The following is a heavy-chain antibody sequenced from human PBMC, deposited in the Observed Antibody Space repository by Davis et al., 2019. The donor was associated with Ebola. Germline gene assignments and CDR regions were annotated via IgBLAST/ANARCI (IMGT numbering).Heavy chain of an antibody. Sequence: ASVKVSCKTSGFNFTTSVIHWVRQAPGQRPEWMGWINAGTGNTRYSQKFQGRVTITRDTSASTGNIELSSLTSEDTAVYFCARDRGVIGSYCYYYGMDVWGQGTTVTVSS. D-gene: IGHD2-21*01. CDR1: GFNFTTSV. CDR2: INAGTGNT. J-gene: IGHJ6*02. CDR3: ARDRGVIGSYCYYYGMDV. V-gene: IGHV1-3*01.